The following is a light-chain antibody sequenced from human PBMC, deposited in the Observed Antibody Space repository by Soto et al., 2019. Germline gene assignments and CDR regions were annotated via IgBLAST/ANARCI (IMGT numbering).Light chain of an antibody. CDR3: QQYYSTPWT. CDR2: WAS. CDR1: QSVLYSSNNKNY. V-gene: IGKV4-1*01. J-gene: IGKJ1*01. Sequence: DIVITQSPDSRSVSLGGRATINCKSSQSVLYSSNNKNYLAWYQQKPGQPPKLLIYWASTRESGVPDRFSGSGSGTDFTLTISSLQAEDVTVYYCQQYYSTPWTFGQGTKVDIK.